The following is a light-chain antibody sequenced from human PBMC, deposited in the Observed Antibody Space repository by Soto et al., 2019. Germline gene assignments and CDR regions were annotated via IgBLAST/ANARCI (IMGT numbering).Light chain of an antibody. CDR3: QSYDSNLSAYV. V-gene: IGLV1-40*01. J-gene: IGLJ1*01. CDR1: SSNIGAGFG. CDR2: LNT. Sequence: QSVLTQPPSVSGAPGRRVTVSCTGSSSNIGAGFGVHWYQQLPGTAPKLLIYLNTDRPSGVPDRFSGSKSDTSASLAITGLQAEDEADYYCQSYDSNLSAYVFGTGTKLTVL.